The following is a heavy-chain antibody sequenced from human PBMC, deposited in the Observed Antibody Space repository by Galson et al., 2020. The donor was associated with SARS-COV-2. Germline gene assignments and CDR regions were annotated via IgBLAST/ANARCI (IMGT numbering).Heavy chain of an antibody. D-gene: IGHD3-3*01. CDR3: ARSGLGVWSGYYNHWFDP. V-gene: IGHV4-31*03. CDR1: GGSISSGGYY. Sequence: SETLSLTCTVSGGSISSGGYYWSWIRQHPGKGLEWIGYIYYSGSTYYNPSLKRRVTISVDTSKNQFSLKLSSVTAADTAVYYCARSGLGVWSGYYNHWFDPWGQGTLVTVS. CDR2: IYYSGST. J-gene: IGHJ5*02.